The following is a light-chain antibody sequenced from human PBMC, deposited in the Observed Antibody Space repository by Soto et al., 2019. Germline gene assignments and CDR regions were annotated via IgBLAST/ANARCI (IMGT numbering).Light chain of an antibody. J-gene: IGLJ1*01. CDR3: SSYTSSNTYV. CDR1: SSDVGGYNY. Sequence: QSVLTQPASVSGSPGQSITISCTGTSSDVGGYNYVSWYQQHPGKAPKLMIYDVSSRPSGVSDRFSGSKSGNTASLTISGLQAEDEADHYCSSYTSSNTYVFGTGTKVTVL. V-gene: IGLV2-14*01. CDR2: DVS.